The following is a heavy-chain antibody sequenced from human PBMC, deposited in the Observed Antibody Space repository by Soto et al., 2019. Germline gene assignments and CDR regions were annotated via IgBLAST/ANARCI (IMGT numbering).Heavy chain of an antibody. V-gene: IGHV1-69*13. J-gene: IGHJ6*02. Sequence: VASVKVSCKASGGTFSSYAISWVREAPGQGLEWMGGIIPIFGTANYAQKFQGRVTITADESTSTAYMELSSLRSEDTAVYYCARDGSSGSYYKGYYYGMDVWGQGTTVTVSS. CDR2: IIPIFGTA. D-gene: IGHD3-10*01. CDR1: GGTFSSYA. CDR3: ARDGSSGSYYKGYYYGMDV.